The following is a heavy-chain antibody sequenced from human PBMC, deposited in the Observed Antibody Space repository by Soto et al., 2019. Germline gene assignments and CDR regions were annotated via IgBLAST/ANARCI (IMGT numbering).Heavy chain of an antibody. CDR2: ISWNSGTM. J-gene: IGHJ6*03. D-gene: IGHD3-9*01. CDR1: GFTFDDYA. V-gene: IGHV3-9*01. CDR3: AKGTSRYYYYNIDV. Sequence: PGGSLRLSCAASGFTFDDYALHWVRQGPGKGLEWVSGISWNSGTMGYADSVKGRSTISRDNAKNSLYLEMNSLRAEDTALYYCAKGTSRYYYYNIDVWGTGTTVTVSS.